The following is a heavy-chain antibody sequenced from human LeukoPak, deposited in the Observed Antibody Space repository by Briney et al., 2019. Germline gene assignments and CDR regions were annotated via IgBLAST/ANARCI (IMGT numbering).Heavy chain of an antibody. CDR2: IYYSGST. CDR3: ARSTSSSWPYYYYMDV. D-gene: IGHD6-13*01. CDR1: GGSISSYY. Sequence: PSETLSLTCTVSGGSISSYYWSWIRQPPGKGLEYIGYIYYSGSTNYNPSLKSRVTISVDTSKNQFSLKLSSVTAADTAVYYCARSTSSSWPYYYYMDVWGKGTTVTVSS. J-gene: IGHJ6*03. V-gene: IGHV4-59*01.